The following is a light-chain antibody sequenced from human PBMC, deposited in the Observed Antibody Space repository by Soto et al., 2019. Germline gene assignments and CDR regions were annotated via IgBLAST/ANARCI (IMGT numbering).Light chain of an antibody. CDR1: QSVSSSY. V-gene: IGKV3-20*01. Sequence: EIVLTQSPGTLSLSPGEGSTLSCRASQSVSSSYIAWYQQRPGQTPSLLIYGASTRATGIPDRFSGSGSWTHFTLTISRLEPGDFAVYYCQHFGGTTFTFGQGTRLEIK. J-gene: IGKJ5*01. CDR3: QHFGGTTFT. CDR2: GAS.